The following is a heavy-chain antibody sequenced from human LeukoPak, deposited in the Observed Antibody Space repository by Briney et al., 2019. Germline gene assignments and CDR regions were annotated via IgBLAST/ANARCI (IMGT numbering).Heavy chain of an antibody. CDR2: ISGSSSFI. V-gene: IGHV3-21*01. D-gene: IGHD3-22*01. CDR3: ARDGLQAYYDSSGFFDY. J-gene: IGHJ4*02. Sequence: GGSLRLSRAASGFTFSSYNMNWVRQAPGKGLEWVSSISGSSSFISYADSMQGRFTISRDNARNSLYLQMNSLRAEDTAVYYCARDGLQAYYDSSGFFDYWGQGTLVTVSS. CDR1: GFTFSSYN.